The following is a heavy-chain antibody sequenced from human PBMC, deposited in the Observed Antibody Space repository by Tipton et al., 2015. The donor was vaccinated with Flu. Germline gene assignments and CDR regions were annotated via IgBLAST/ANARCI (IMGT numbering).Heavy chain of an antibody. V-gene: IGHV1-8*01. CDR2: MNPNSGNT. CDR3: ARGPNWFDS. Sequence: QSGAEVRKPGASVKVSCKTSGYTFTSYEINWVRQATGRGLEWMGWMNPNSGNTAYAQKFRGRVTMTRDTSISTAYMELSSLRSDDTAVFYRARGPNWFDSWGQGTRVIVSS. CDR1: GYTFTSYE. J-gene: IGHJ5*01.